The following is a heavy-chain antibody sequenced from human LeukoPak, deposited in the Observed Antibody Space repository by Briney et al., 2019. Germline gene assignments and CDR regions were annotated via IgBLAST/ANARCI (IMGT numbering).Heavy chain of an antibody. D-gene: IGHD2/OR15-2a*01. Sequence: PSETLSLTCTVSGVSISSYHWSWIRQPPVKGLERIGYIYNSGSTNYNPPLKSRVTISVDTSKNQVSLKLSSVTAADTAVYYCARRGLWTFLDPWGQGTLVTVSS. V-gene: IGHV4-59*01. CDR3: ARRGLWTFLDP. CDR2: IYNSGST. J-gene: IGHJ5*02. CDR1: GVSISSYH.